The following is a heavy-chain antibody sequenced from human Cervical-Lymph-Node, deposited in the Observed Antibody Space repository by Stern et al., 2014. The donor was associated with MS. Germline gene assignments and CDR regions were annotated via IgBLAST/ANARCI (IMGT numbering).Heavy chain of an antibody. CDR3: AAGRHYYYYGMDV. CDR1: GFNFRGYW. J-gene: IGHJ6*02. Sequence: EVQLVESGGGLVQPGGSLRLSCSASGFNFRGYWMTWVRQAPGKGLEWVANIKPDGSERYYVDSVKGRFNISGDNEDKSLYLQMNSLRAEDTAVYYCAAGRHYYYYGMDVWGQGTTVAVSS. V-gene: IGHV3-7*01. CDR2: IKPDGSER.